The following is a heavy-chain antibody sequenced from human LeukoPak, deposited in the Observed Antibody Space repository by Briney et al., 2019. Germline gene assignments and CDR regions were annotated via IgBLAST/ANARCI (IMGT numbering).Heavy chain of an antibody. CDR3: ARKGDRVRGVTTIHAFDI. CDR2: IYPGDSDT. Sequence: GESLKISRKGSGYSFTSYWIGWVRQMPGKGLEWMGIIYPGDSDTRYSPSFQGQVTISADKSISTAYLQWSSLKASDTAMYYCARKGDRVRGVTTIHAFDIWGQGTMVTVSS. J-gene: IGHJ3*02. D-gene: IGHD5-12*01. CDR1: GYSFTSYW. V-gene: IGHV5-51*01.